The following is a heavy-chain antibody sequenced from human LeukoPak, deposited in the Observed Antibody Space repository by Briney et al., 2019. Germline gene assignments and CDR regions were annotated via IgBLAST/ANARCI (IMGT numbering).Heavy chain of an antibody. D-gene: IGHD6-19*01. CDR3: ARGWSSGS. J-gene: IGHJ4*02. CDR1: GYTFTGYY. V-gene: IGHV1-2*02. Sequence: ASVKVSCKASGYTFTGYYMHWVRQPPGQGLQWMGWINPNSGGANYAQEFQGRVTLTRDTSISTAYMELSRLRSDDTAVYYCARGWSSGSWGQGTLVTVSS. CDR2: INPNSGGA.